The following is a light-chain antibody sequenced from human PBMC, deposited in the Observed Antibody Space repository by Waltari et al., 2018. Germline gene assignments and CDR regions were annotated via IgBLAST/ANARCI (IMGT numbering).Light chain of an antibody. Sequence: DLQTTRSPSSLSPSVGDRGSITCRASQGISNYLAWYQQKPGKVPKLLIYAASTLQSGVPSRFSGSGSGTDFTLTISSLQPEDVATYYCQKYNSAPRTFGQGTRLEIK. J-gene: IGKJ5*01. CDR2: AAS. CDR1: QGISNY. V-gene: IGKV1-27*01. CDR3: QKYNSAPRT.